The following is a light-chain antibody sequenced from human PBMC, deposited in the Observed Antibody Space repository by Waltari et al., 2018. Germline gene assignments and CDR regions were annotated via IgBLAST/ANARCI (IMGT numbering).Light chain of an antibody. Sequence: EIMMTQSPATLSVSPGDRATLSCRASQNIYTNLAWNQQKPGQTPRLLIYGASTRPTGIPARFSGSGSGTEFTLTINSLQSEDFAVYYCQQYNSWLTWTFGQGTKVEIK. J-gene: IGKJ1*01. CDR2: GAS. CDR1: QNIYTN. CDR3: QQYNSWLTWT. V-gene: IGKV3-15*01.